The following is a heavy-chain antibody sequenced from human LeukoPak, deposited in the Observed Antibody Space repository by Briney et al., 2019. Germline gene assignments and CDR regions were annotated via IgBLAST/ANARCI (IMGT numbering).Heavy chain of an antibody. Sequence: GRSLRLSCAASGFTFNSYGMHWVRQAPGKGLEWVAVIWYDGSNKYYADSVKGRFTISRDDSRNTLYLQMNSLRGDDTAVYYCAKDVGKWESLHFFDYWGQGTLVTVSS. D-gene: IGHD1-26*01. V-gene: IGHV3-33*03. CDR3: AKDVGKWESLHFFDY. CDR2: IWYDGSNK. J-gene: IGHJ4*02. CDR1: GFTFNSYG.